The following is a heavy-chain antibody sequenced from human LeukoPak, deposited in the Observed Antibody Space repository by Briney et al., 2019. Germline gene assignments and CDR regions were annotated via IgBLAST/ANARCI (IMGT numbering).Heavy chain of an antibody. J-gene: IGHJ4*02. D-gene: IGHD3-10*01. Sequence: SETLSLTCAVSGGSISSSNRWSWVRQPPGKGLEWIGEIYHSGSTNYNPSLKSRVTISVDKSKNQFSLKLSSVTAADTAVYYCARDGPRTYYYGSGSLDYWGQGTLVTVSS. CDR2: IYHSGST. V-gene: IGHV4-4*02. CDR3: ARDGPRTYYYGSGSLDY. CDR1: GGSISSSNR.